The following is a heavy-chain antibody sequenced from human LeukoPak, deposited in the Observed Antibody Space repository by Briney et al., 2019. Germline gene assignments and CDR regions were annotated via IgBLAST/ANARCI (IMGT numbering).Heavy chain of an antibody. CDR3: ARDHCSSTSCYRYYYYMDV. CDR2: INHSGST. J-gene: IGHJ6*03. D-gene: IGHD2-2*01. V-gene: IGHV4-34*01. Sequence: PSETLSLTCAVYGGSFSGYYWSWIRQPPGKGLEWIGEINHSGSTNYNPSLKSRVTISVDTSKNQFSLKLSSVTAADTAVYYCARDHCSSTSCYRYYYYMDVWGKGTTVTVSS. CDR1: GGSFSGYY.